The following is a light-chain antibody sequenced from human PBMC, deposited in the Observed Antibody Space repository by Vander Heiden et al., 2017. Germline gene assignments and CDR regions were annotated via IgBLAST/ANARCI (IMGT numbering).Light chain of an antibody. V-gene: IGKV2D-30*01. Sequence: DVAMTQSPLSLPVTLGQPAPTSCRSSQSLLSSDGNTYLSWLQQRPGHSPRRLIYKVSNWDSGVPDRFSGSGSGTDFTLEISRVEAEDVGIYYCVQGRHWPYTFGQGTKLEIK. CDR2: KVS. CDR3: VQGRHWPYT. CDR1: QSLLSSDGNTY. J-gene: IGKJ2*01.